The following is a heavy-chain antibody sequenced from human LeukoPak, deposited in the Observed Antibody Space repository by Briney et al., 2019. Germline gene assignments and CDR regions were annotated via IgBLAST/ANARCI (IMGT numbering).Heavy chain of an antibody. D-gene: IGHD3-22*01. CDR2: INHSGST. CDR1: GGSFSGYY. Sequence: PSETLSLTCAVYGGSFSGYYWSWIRQPPGKGLEWIGEINHSGSTNYNASLKSRVTISGDTSKNQFSLKLSSVTAADTAVYYCARAGDYYDSRMTYYHYYMDVWGKGTTVTVSS. CDR3: ARAGDYYDSRMTYYHYYMDV. V-gene: IGHV4-34*01. J-gene: IGHJ6*03.